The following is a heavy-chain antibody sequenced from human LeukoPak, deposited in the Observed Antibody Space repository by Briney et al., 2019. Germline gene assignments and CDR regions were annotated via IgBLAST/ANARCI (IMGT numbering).Heavy chain of an antibody. J-gene: IGHJ4*02. CDR3: ARVRYDSSGYYYQTVYFDY. CDR2: ISAYNGNT. V-gene: IGHV1-18*01. CDR1: GYTFTSYG. D-gene: IGHD3-22*01. Sequence: ASVKVSCKASGYTFTSYGISWVRQAPGQGLEWMGWISAYNGNTNYAQKLQGRVTMTTDTSTGTAYMELRSLRSDDTAVYYCARVRYDSSGYYYQTVYFDYWGQGTLVTVSS.